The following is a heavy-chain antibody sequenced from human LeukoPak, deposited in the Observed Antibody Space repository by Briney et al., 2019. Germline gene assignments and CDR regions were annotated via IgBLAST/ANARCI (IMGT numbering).Heavy chain of an antibody. J-gene: IGHJ4*02. D-gene: IGHD6-19*01. Sequence: GESPKIPRKGSGYSFTSYWIGWVRQMPGKGLEGMGIIYPGDSDTRYSPSFQGQVTISADKSISTAYLQWSSLKASDTAMYYCARQDSSGCADYWGQGTLVTVSS. CDR3: ARQDSSGCADY. CDR2: IYPGDSDT. V-gene: IGHV5-51*01. CDR1: GYSFTSYW.